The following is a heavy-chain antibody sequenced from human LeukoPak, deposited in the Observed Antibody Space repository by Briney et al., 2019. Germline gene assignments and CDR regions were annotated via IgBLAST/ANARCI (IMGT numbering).Heavy chain of an antibody. CDR2: INHSGST. D-gene: IGHD3-10*01. J-gene: IGHJ4*02. V-gene: IGHV4-34*01. CDR3: AGPGAGDLDY. CDR1: GGSFAGYY. Sequence: SETLSLTCAIYGGSFAGYYWSWIRQPPGKGLEWIGEINHSGSTNYNPSLKSRVTISVDTSKNHFSLKLSSVTAADTAVYYCAGPGAGDLDYWGRGTLVTVSP.